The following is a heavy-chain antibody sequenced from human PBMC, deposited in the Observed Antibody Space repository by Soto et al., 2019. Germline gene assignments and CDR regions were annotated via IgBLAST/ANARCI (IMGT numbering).Heavy chain of an antibody. CDR1: GFTFSSYG. CDR3: ARVSWELLDYYYYGMDV. D-gene: IGHD1-26*01. J-gene: IGHJ6*02. Sequence: QVQLVESGGGVVQPGRSLRLSCAASGFTFSSYGMHWVRQAPGKGLEWVAVIWYDGSNKYYADSVKGRFTISRDNSKNTLNLQMNSLRAEDTAVYYCARVSWELLDYYYYGMDVWGQGTTVTVSS. CDR2: IWYDGSNK. V-gene: IGHV3-33*01.